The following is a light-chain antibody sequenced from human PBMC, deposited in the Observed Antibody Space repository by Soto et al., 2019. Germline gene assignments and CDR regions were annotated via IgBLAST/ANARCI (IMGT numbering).Light chain of an antibody. CDR2: GAS. V-gene: IGKV3-15*01. Sequence: EIVMTQSPATLSVSPGERATLSCRASQSVSSNLAWYQQKPGQAPRLLIYGASTRATGIPARFSGSGSGTEFTLTISSLQSDEFAVYDCQHYNSWTRTFGQGTKVEIK. CDR3: QHYNSWTRT. J-gene: IGKJ1*01. CDR1: QSVSSN.